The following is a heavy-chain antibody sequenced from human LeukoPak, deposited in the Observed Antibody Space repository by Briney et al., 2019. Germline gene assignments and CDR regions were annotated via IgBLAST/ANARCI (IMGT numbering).Heavy chain of an antibody. Sequence: GGSLRLSCAASGFTFSSYSMNWVRQAPGKGLEWVSSISSSSSYIYYADSVKGRFTISRDNAKNSLYLQMNSLRAEDTAVYYCARDQSGSYPTGFYYYYMDVWGKGTPVTVSS. J-gene: IGHJ6*03. CDR2: ISSSSSYI. D-gene: IGHD1-26*01. V-gene: IGHV3-21*01. CDR3: ARDQSGSYPTGFYYYYMDV. CDR1: GFTFSSYS.